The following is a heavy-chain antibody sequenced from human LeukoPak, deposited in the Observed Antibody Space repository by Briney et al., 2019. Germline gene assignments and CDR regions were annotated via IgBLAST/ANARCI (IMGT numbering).Heavy chain of an antibody. D-gene: IGHD1-26*01. Sequence: ASVKVSCKASGYTFTGYYMHWVLQAPGQGLEWMGRINPNSGGTNYAQKFQGRVTMTRDTSISTAYMELSRLRSDDTAVYYCARDRVVGATTDIFDYWGQGTLVTVSS. CDR1: GYTFTGYY. V-gene: IGHV1-2*06. CDR3: ARDRVVGATTDIFDY. J-gene: IGHJ4*02. CDR2: INPNSGGT.